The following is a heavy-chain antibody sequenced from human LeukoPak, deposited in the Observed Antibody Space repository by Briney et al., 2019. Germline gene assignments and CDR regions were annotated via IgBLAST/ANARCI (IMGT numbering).Heavy chain of an antibody. CDR1: GGTFSSYA. D-gene: IGHD3-22*01. Sequence: ASVKVSCKASGGTFSSYAISWVRQAPGQGLEWMGRIIPILGIANYAQKFQGRVTITADKSTSTAYVGLSSLRSEDTAVYYCARAYYYDSSGYYLGSYFDYWGQGTLVTVSS. CDR3: ARAYYYDSSGYYLGSYFDY. V-gene: IGHV1-69*04. CDR2: IIPILGIA. J-gene: IGHJ4*02.